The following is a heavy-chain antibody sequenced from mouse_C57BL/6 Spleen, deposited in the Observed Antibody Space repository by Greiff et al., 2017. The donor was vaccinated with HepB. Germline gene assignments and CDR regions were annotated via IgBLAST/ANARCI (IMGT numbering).Heavy chain of an antibody. Sequence: VQLQESGPGLVQPSQSLSITCTVSGFSLTSYGVHWVRQSPGKGLEWLGVIWSGGSTDYNAAFISRLSISKDNSKSQVFFKMNSLQADDTAIYYCARGTTMVTTRYYAMDYWGQGTSVTVSS. D-gene: IGHD2-2*01. CDR3: ARGTTMVTTRYYAMDY. J-gene: IGHJ4*01. CDR2: IWSGGST. V-gene: IGHV2-2*01. CDR1: GFSLTSYG.